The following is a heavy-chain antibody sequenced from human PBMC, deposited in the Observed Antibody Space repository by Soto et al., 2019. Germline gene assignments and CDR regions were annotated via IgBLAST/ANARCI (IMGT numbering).Heavy chain of an antibody. Sequence: LSLTCTVSGGSISSYYWSWIRQPAGKGLEWIGRIYTSGSTNYNPSLKSRVTMSVDTSKNQFSLKLSSVTAADTAVYYCARAVGRSGYYPRVFDYWGQGTLVTVSS. CDR1: GGSISSYY. D-gene: IGHD3-3*01. CDR3: ARAVGRSGYYPRVFDY. CDR2: IYTSGST. V-gene: IGHV4-4*07. J-gene: IGHJ4*02.